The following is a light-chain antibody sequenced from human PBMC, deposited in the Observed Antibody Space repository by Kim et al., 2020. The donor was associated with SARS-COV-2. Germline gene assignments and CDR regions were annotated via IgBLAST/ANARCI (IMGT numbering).Light chain of an antibody. V-gene: IGLV3-21*01. Sequence: SYELTQPPSVSVSPGKTARITCGGNNMGSKSVHWYQQKPGQSPVLVVYYDSDRPSGIPERFSGSNSGNTATLTISRVEARDEADYYCQVWESSSDHSVVFGGGTKLTVL. CDR1: NMGSKS. J-gene: IGLJ2*01. CDR2: YDS. CDR3: QVWESSSDHSVV.